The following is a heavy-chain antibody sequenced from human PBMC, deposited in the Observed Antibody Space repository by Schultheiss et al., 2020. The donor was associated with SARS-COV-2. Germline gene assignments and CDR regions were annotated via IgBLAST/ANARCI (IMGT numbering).Heavy chain of an antibody. CDR2: IYYSGST. CDR3: ARVNYYGSGSYGAEVWFDP. V-gene: IGHV4-59*01. CDR1: GGSISSYY. D-gene: IGHD3-10*01. Sequence: TLSLTCTVSGGSISSYYWSWIRQPPGKGLEWIGYIYYSGSTNYNPSLKSRVTISVDTSKNQFSLKLSSVTAADTAVYYCARVNYYGSGSYGAEVWFDPWGQGTLVTVSS. J-gene: IGHJ5*02.